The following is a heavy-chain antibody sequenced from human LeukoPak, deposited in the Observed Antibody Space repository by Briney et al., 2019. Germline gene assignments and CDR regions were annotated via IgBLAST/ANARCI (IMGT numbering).Heavy chain of an antibody. J-gene: IGHJ3*02. D-gene: IGHD3-22*01. CDR1: GYAFTGHY. CDR2: INPNSGGT. CDR3: ASFHDDTTGYYYVDAFDI. Sequence: ASVKVSCKASGYAFTGHYMHWVRQAPGQGLEWMGWINPNSGGTNYAQKFQGRVTMTRDTSISTAYMELSRLRSDDTAVYYCASFHDDTTGYYYVDAFDIWGQGTLVTVSS. V-gene: IGHV1-2*02.